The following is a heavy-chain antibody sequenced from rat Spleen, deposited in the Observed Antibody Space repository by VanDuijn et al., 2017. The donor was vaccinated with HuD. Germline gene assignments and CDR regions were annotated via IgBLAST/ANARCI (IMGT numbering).Heavy chain of an antibody. CDR2: INSAGST. Sequence: EVQLQESGPGLVKPSQSLSLTCSVTGYSITSNYRWNWIRKFPGNKLEWMGYINSAGSTNYNPSLKSRISITRDTSKNQFFLQLNSVTTEDTATYYCARWTYYFDYWGQGVMVTVSS. V-gene: IGHV3-3*01. CDR1: GYSITSNYR. CDR3: ARWTYYFDY. J-gene: IGHJ2*01.